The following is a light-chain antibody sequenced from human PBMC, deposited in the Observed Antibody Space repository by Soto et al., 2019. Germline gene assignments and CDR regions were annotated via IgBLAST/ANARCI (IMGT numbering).Light chain of an antibody. CDR1: QSVSSSY. V-gene: IGKV3-20*01. CDR3: QQYGSSSWT. Sequence: ERATLSCRASQSVSSSYLAWYQQKPGQAPRLLIYGTSSRATAIPDRFSGSGSGTDFTLTISRLVPEDFAVYYCQQYGSSSWTFGQGTRVDTK. J-gene: IGKJ1*01. CDR2: GTS.